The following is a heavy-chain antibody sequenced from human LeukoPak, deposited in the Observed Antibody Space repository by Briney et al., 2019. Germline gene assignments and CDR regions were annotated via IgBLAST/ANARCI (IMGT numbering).Heavy chain of an antibody. J-gene: IGHJ4*02. CDR3: ARASPGYSYGYTPFSFDS. Sequence: SETLSLTCTVSGGSITNYYWGWIRQPPGKGLEWMGYIYYSGNTKYNPSLKSRVTISADTSKNLFSLKLSSVTAADTAVYYCARASPGYSYGYTPFSFDSWGQGTLVTISS. CDR2: IYYSGNT. D-gene: IGHD5-18*01. CDR1: GGSITNYY. V-gene: IGHV4-59*01.